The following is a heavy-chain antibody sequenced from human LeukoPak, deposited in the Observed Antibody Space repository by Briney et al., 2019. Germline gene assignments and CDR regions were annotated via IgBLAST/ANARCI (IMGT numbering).Heavy chain of an antibody. V-gene: IGHV3-74*01. Sequence: GGSLRLSCAASGFPLSSYAMSWVRQAPGKGLEWVSRINSDGSSASYADSVKGRFTISRDNAKNTLYLQMNSLRAEDTAAYYCASVWSGYLNYWGQGTLVTVSS. CDR3: ASVWSGYLNY. CDR2: INSDGSSA. CDR1: GFPLSSYA. J-gene: IGHJ4*02. D-gene: IGHD3-3*01.